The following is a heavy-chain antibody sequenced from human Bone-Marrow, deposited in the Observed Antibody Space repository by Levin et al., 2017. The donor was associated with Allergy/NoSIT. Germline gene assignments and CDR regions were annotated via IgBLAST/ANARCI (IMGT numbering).Heavy chain of an antibody. J-gene: IGHJ5*02. D-gene: IGHD3-22*01. V-gene: IGHV3-11*01. Sequence: GGSLRLSCAASGFIFTDYYMSWIRQAPGRGLEWVSYISSSTHTIYYADSVKGRFTISRDNADNSLYLEMNNLRGEDTAVYYCARGSDQYYDSSGYFHSWGQGTLVTVSS. CDR3: ARGSDQYYDSSGYFHS. CDR2: ISSSTHTI. CDR1: GFIFTDYY.